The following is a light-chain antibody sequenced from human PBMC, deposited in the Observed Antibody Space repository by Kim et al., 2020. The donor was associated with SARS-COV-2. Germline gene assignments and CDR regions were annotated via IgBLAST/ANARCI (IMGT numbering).Light chain of an antibody. V-gene: IGLV6-57*03. CDR2: ENN. CDR1: SGNMASNY. J-gene: IGLJ3*02. Sequence: GKTVSITCARSSGNMASNYVQWYQQRPGSAPTALIYENNRRPSGVHDRFSGSIDSSSNSASLTISGLKTEDEADYYCQSYDTTDQVFGGGTKLTVL. CDR3: QSYDTTDQV.